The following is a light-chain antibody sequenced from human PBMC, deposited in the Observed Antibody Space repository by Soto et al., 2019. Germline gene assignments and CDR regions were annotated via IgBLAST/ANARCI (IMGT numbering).Light chain of an antibody. V-gene: IGLV2-14*01. CDR1: SSDVGAYNY. CDR2: EVN. Sequence: QSVLTQPASVSGSPGQSITISCTGTSSDVGAYNYVSWYQQHPGKAPKLMIFEVNNRPSGVSNRFSGSKSGNAASLTISGLQAEDEADYYCSSYTSSSTVVFGGGTKLTAL. CDR3: SSYTSSSTVV. J-gene: IGLJ2*01.